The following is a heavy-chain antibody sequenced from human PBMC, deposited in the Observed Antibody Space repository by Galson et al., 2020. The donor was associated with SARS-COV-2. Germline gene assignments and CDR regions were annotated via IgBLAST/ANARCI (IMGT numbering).Heavy chain of an antibody. J-gene: IGHJ3*02. D-gene: IGHD1-26*01. CDR1: GYTFTTYW. Sequence: GGSLRLSCKGSGYTFTTYWIGWVRQMPGRGLEWMGIIYPGDSDTRYSPSFQGQVTISADRSISTAYLQWSSLKASDTAMYYCAKALYTGTYDAFDIWGQGTMVTVSS. V-gene: IGHV5-51*01. CDR3: AKALYTGTYDAFDI. CDR2: IYPGDSDT.